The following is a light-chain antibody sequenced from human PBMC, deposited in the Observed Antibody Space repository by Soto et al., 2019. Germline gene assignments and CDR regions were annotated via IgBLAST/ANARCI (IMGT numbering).Light chain of an antibody. CDR2: EVT. V-gene: IGLV2-23*02. CDR3: CSYVGRSTWV. J-gene: IGLJ3*02. Sequence: QSALTQPASVSGSLGQSITISCTGTINDIGRYNFVSWYQQHPDKAPKLKIYEVTTRPSGVSNRFSGSKSGNTASLTISGLQAEDEADYHCCSYVGRSTWVFGGGTQLTVL. CDR1: INDIGRYNF.